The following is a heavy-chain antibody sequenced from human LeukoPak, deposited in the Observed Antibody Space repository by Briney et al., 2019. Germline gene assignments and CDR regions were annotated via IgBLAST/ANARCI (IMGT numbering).Heavy chain of an antibody. CDR3: AKDDLDSSGWRGPVFYYYYMDV. V-gene: IGHV3-30*02. J-gene: IGHJ6*03. D-gene: IGHD3-22*01. CDR2: IRYDGSNK. Sequence: GGSLRLSCAASGFTFSSYGMHWVRQAPGKGLEWVAFIRYDGSNKYYADSVKGRCTISRDNSKNPLYLQMNSLRAEDTAVYYCAKDDLDSSGWRGPVFYYYYMDVWGKGTTVTVSS. CDR1: GFTFSSYG.